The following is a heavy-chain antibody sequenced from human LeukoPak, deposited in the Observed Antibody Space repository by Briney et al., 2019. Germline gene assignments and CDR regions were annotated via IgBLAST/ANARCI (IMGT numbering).Heavy chain of an antibody. J-gene: IGHJ4*02. CDR3: ARGGTYYSSGYYHYFDY. CDR1: GGTFSSYA. V-gene: IGHV1-69*05. D-gene: IGHD3-22*01. CDR2: IIPIFGTA. Sequence: SVRVSCKASGGTFSSYAISWVRQAPGQGLEWMGRIIPIFGTANYAQKFQGRVTITTDESTSTAYMELSSLRSEDTAVYYCARGGTYYSSGYYHYFDYWGQGTLVTVSS.